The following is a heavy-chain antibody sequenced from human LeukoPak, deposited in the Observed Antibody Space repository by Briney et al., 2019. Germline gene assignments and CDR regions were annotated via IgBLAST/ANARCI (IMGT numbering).Heavy chain of an antibody. CDR3: ARGRLITTLYYYYMDV. Sequence: SETLSLTCTVSGGSISSYYWSWIRQPPGKGLEWIGYIYYSGSTNYNPSLKSRVTISVDTSKNQFSLKLSSVTAADTSVYYCARGRLITTLYYYYMDVWGKGTAVTVSS. J-gene: IGHJ6*03. CDR1: GGSISSYY. D-gene: IGHD5-12*01. CDR2: IYYSGST. V-gene: IGHV4-59*01.